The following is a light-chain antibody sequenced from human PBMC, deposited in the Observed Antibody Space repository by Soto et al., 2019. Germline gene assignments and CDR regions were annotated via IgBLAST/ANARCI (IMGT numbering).Light chain of an antibody. CDR1: SDDIGNFNL. V-gene: IGLV2-23*02. CDR2: EVN. CDR3: CSYAGSRWV. Sequence: QSVLTQPAPVSGSPGQSITFSCTGSSDDIGNFNLVSWYQQYPGKAPKLILYEVNKRPLGVSDRFSGSKSGNTASLTISGLQAEDEADYHCCSYAGSRWVFGGGTKVTVL. J-gene: IGLJ3*02.